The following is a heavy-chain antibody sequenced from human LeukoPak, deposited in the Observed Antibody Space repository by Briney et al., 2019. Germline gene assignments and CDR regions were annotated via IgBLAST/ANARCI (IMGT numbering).Heavy chain of an antibody. Sequence: SETLCLTCTVSGGSISSYYWSWIRQPPGKGLEWIGYIYHSGSTNYNPSLKSRVTIPVDTSKNQFSLKLSSVTAADTSVYYCARLNMATITSFDYWGQGTLVTVSS. J-gene: IGHJ4*02. CDR3: ARLNMATITSFDY. CDR2: IYHSGST. V-gene: IGHV4-59*08. CDR1: GGSISSYY. D-gene: IGHD5-24*01.